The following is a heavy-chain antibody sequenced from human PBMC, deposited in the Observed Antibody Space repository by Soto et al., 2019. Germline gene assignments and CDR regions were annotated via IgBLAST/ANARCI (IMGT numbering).Heavy chain of an antibody. D-gene: IGHD2-2*01. J-gene: IGHJ4*02. CDR2: ISAYNGNT. V-gene: IGHV1-18*01. CDR1: GYTFTNYG. Sequence: QVQLVQSGAEVKKPGASVKVSCKASGYTFTNYGISWVRQAPGQGLEWMGRISAYNGNTDYAQKPQGRVTMTPDTTTSTAYMELRSLRSDDTAVYYCARVGAYCVSTSCHDYWGQGPLVTVSS. CDR3: ARVGAYCVSTSCHDY.